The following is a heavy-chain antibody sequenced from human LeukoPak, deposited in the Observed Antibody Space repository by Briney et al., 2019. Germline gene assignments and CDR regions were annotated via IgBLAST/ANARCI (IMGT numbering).Heavy chain of an antibody. V-gene: IGHV3-30*02. D-gene: IGHD2-2*02. J-gene: IGHJ6*03. CDR2: IRYDGSNK. Sequence: PGGSLRLPCAASGFTFSSYGMHWVRQAPGKGLEWVAFIRYDGSNKYYADSVKGRFTISRDNSKNTLYLQMDSLRAEDTAVYYCAKLGGYCSSTSCYNMDVWGKGTTVTVSS. CDR3: AKLGGYCSSTSCYNMDV. CDR1: GFTFSSYG.